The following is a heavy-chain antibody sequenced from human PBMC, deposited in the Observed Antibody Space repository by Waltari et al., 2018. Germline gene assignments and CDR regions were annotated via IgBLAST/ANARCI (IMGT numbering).Heavy chain of an antibody. CDR3: ARQFYCSGGSCYRGDY. D-gene: IGHD2-15*01. V-gene: IGHV5-51*01. CDR1: GYSFTSYW. CDR2: IYPGDSDT. Sequence: EVQLVQSGAEVKKPGEYLKISCKGSGYSFTSYWLGWKSQMPGKGLEWMGIIYPGDSDTRYSPSFQGQVTISADKSISTAYLQWSSLKASDTAMYYCARQFYCSGGSCYRGDYWGQGTLVTVSS. J-gene: IGHJ4*02.